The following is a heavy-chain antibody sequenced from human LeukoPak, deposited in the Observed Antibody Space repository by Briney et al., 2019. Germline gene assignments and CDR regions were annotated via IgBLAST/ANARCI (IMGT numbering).Heavy chain of an antibody. CDR3: ARDGVPTNYYDSSDPSYYFDY. Sequence: GGSLRLSCAASGFTFDDYAMSWVRQAPGKGLEWVSYISSSGSTIYYADSVKGRFTISRDNAKNSLYLQMNSLRAEDTAVYYCARDGVPTNYYDSSDPSYYFDYWGQETLVTVSS. D-gene: IGHD3-22*01. J-gene: IGHJ4*02. CDR1: GFTFDDYA. V-gene: IGHV3-11*01. CDR2: ISSSGSTI.